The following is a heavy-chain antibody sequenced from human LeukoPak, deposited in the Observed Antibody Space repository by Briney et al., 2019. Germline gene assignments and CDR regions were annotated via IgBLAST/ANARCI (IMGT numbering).Heavy chain of an antibody. Sequence: GASVKVSCKASGYTFTGYYMHWVRQAPGQGLEWMGWINPNSGGTNYAQKFQGRVTMTRDTSISTAYMELSRLRSDDTAVYYRARVRVVSGWYLYYFDYWGQGTLVTVSS. V-gene: IGHV1-2*02. D-gene: IGHD6-19*01. J-gene: IGHJ4*02. CDR1: GYTFTGYY. CDR2: INPNSGGT. CDR3: ARVRVVSGWYLYYFDY.